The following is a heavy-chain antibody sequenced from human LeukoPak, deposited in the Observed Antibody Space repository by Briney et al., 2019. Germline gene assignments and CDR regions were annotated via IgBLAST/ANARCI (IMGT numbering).Heavy chain of an antibody. Sequence: GGSLRLSCAASGFTFSSYRMNWVRQAPGKGLEWVSSISSSSSYIYYADSVKGRFTISRDNSKNTLYLQMNSLRPEDTAVYYCARKSGDIACWGQGTLVTVSS. J-gene: IGHJ4*02. CDR3: ARKSGDIAC. CDR2: ISSSSSYI. V-gene: IGHV3-21*04. CDR1: GFTFSSYR. D-gene: IGHD1-1*01.